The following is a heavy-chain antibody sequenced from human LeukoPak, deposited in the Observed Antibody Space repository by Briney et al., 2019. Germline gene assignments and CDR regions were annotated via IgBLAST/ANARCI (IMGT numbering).Heavy chain of an antibody. CDR1: GFTFISYS. CDR2: ISSSTDTI. Sequence: GGSLRLSCEASGFTFISYSMNWVRQAPGKGLEWISYISSSTDTIYYADSVRGRLTISRDNGKNSVYLQMSSLRAEDTALYYCARDGAAAGTGGNWFDPWGQGTLVTVSS. D-gene: IGHD6-13*01. J-gene: IGHJ5*02. CDR3: ARDGAAAGTGGNWFDP. V-gene: IGHV3-48*01.